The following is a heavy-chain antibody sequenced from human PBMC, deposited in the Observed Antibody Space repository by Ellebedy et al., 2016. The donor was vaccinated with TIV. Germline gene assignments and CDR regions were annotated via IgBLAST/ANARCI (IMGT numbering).Heavy chain of an antibody. CDR3: ARLGRFGESMPPYYYFPMDV. CDR2: IIATVGSA. V-gene: IGHV1-69*13. CDR1: GGTFTNHA. D-gene: IGHD3-10*01. Sequence: ASVKVSCKASGGTFTNHAISWVRLAPGQGPEWMGGIIATVGSAEYAQSFQGRLTITADESTSIAHMELSSLRSEDTAVYYCARLGRFGESMPPYYYFPMDVWGQGTTVTVSS. J-gene: IGHJ6*02.